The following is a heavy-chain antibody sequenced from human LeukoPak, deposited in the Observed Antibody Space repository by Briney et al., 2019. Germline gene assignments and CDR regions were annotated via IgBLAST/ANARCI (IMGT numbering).Heavy chain of an antibody. V-gene: IGHV3-30*04. CDR3: ARSPGPAAVAFDY. J-gene: IGHJ4*02. CDR1: GFKSYSYA. D-gene: IGHD6-13*01. Sequence: GGSLRLSCAASGFKSYSYAMHWVRQAPGKGLEWVASISFDGSEKYYRDSVKGRFTISRDNSKNTVSLQMNSLRPEDTAVYYCARSPGPAAVAFDYWGRGTLVTVSS. CDR2: ISFDGSEK.